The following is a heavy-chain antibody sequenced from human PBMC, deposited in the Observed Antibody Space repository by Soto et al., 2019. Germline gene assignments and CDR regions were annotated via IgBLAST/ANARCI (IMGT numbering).Heavy chain of an antibody. Sequence: GGSLRLSCAASGFTFSSYAMSWVRQAPGKGLEWVSAISGSGGSTYYADSVKGRFTISRDNSKNTLYLQMNSLRAEDTAVYYCAKSPRNYYDSSGYYSGWFDPWGQGTLVTVSS. CDR3: AKSPRNYYDSSGYYSGWFDP. J-gene: IGHJ5*02. D-gene: IGHD3-22*01. CDR1: GFTFSSYA. CDR2: ISGSGGST. V-gene: IGHV3-23*01.